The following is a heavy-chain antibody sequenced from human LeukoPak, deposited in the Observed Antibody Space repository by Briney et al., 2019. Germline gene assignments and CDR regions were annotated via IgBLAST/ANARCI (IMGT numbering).Heavy chain of an antibody. J-gene: IGHJ4*02. V-gene: IGHV4-34*01. CDR3: ARAPIYDSSGYYYFDY. Sequence: PSETLSLTCAVYGGSFSGYYWSWIRQPPGKGLEWNGEINHSGSTNYNPSLKSRVTISVDTSKNQFSLKLSSVTAADTAVYYCARAPIYDSSGYYYFDYWGQGTLVTVSS. CDR2: INHSGST. CDR1: GGSFSGYY. D-gene: IGHD3-22*01.